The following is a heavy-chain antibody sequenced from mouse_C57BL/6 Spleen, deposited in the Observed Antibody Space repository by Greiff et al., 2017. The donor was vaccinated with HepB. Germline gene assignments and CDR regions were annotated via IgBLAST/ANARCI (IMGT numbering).Heavy chain of an antibody. CDR3: ARGEDGYYLFSMDY. CDR1: GYTFTDYY. Sequence: EVQLQQSGPELVKPGASVKISCKASGYTFTDYYMNWVKQSHGKSLEWIGDINPNNGGTSYNQKFKGKATLTVDKSSSTAYMELRSLTSEDSAVYYCARGEDGYYLFSMDYWGQGTSVTVSS. V-gene: IGHV1-26*01. J-gene: IGHJ4*01. D-gene: IGHD2-3*01. CDR2: INPNNGGT.